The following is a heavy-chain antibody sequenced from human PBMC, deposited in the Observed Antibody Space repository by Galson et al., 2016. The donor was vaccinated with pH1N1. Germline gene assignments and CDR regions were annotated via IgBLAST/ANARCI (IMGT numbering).Heavy chain of an antibody. D-gene: IGHD2-2*01. J-gene: IGHJ4*02. Sequence: LSLTCTVSGGSISSYYWSWIRQPPGKGLEWIGYIYYSGSTNYNPSLKSRVTISVDTSKNQFSLELSSVTAADTAVYYCARAPSATEDWGYYFDYWGQGTLVTVSS. V-gene: IGHV4-59*01. CDR1: GGSISSYY. CDR3: ARAPSATEDWGYYFDY. CDR2: IYYSGST.